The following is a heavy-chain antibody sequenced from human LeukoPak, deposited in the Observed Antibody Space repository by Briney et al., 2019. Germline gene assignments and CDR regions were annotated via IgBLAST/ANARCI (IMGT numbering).Heavy chain of an antibody. D-gene: IGHD2-21*01. CDR2: IYHSGST. V-gene: IGHV4-4*02. CDR1: GGSISSSNW. J-gene: IGHJ3*02. Sequence: SETLSLTCAVSGGSISSSNWWSWIRQPPGKGLEWIGEIYHSGSTNYNPSLKSRVTISVDKSKNQFSLKLSSVTAADTAVYYCARVEHGDMARRGAFDIWGQGTMVTVSS. CDR3: ARVEHGDMARRGAFDI.